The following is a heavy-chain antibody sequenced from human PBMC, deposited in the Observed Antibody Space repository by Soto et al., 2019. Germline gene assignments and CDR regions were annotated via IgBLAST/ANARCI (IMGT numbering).Heavy chain of an antibody. J-gene: IGHJ4*02. Sequence: QVQLEQWGAGLLKPSETLSLTCAVYGGSFSGYYWSWIRQPPGKGLEWIGEINHSGSTNYNPSLKSRVTISVDTSKNQFSLNPYSVTAADTAGYSCARGRWLRQSFDYWGQGTLVTVSS. CDR3: ARGRWLRQSFDY. CDR2: INHSGST. D-gene: IGHD5-12*01. V-gene: IGHV4-34*02. CDR1: GGSFSGYY.